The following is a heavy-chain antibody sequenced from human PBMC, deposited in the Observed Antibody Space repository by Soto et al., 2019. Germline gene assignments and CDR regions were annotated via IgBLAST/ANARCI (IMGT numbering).Heavy chain of an antibody. CDR3: AREPDR. V-gene: IGHV4-34*01. CDR1: GWSFSGYD. CDR2: IYHSGST. J-gene: IGHJ5*02. Sequence: PPETLSLTCAVYGWSFSGYDWSWIRQPPGKGLEWIGYIYHSGSTYYNPSLKSRVTISVDRSKNQFSLKLSSVTAADTAVDYCAREPDRWGQGTLVTVSS.